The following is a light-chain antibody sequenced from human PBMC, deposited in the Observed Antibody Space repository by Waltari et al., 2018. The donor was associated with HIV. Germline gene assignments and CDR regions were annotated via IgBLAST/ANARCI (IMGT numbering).Light chain of an antibody. CDR2: EDN. J-gene: IGLJ3*02. Sequence: NFMLAQPHSVSESPGKTITISCTRTSGSIASNYVQWYQRRPGSPPATVIYEDNRRPSGVPDRFSGSIDSSSNSASLTISGLKTEDEADYDCQSYDRNSQVFGGGTKLTVL. CDR3: QSYDRNSQV. V-gene: IGLV6-57*01. CDR1: SGSIASNY.